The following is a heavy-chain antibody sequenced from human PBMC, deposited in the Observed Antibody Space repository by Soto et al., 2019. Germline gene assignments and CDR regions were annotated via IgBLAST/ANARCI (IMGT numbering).Heavy chain of an antibody. CDR3: ARGEAAGPPKPFDY. Sequence: SVKVSCKASGGTFSSYAISWVRQAPGQGLEWMGGIIPIFGTANYAQKFQGRVTITADESTSTAYMELSSLRSEDTAVYYCARGEAAGPPKPFDYSGPGTLATVS. CDR1: GGTFSSYA. CDR2: IIPIFGTA. D-gene: IGHD6-13*01. J-gene: IGHJ4*02. V-gene: IGHV1-69*13.